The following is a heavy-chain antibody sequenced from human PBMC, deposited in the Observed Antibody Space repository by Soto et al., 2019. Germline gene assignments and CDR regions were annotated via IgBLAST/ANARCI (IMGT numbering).Heavy chain of an antibody. J-gene: IGHJ4*02. V-gene: IGHV4-59*01. CDR1: SDSINSYY. Sequence: QVQLQESGPGLVKPSETLSLTCTVSSDSINSYYWSWIRQSPGKGLEWIGYIYYTGSTKYNPSLETRVAMSIDTSKSQFFLNLRSVTAADTALYYCAAAPNWNYFDFWGQGTLVTVSS. CDR3: AAAPNWNYFDF. D-gene: IGHD1-20*01. CDR2: IYYTGST.